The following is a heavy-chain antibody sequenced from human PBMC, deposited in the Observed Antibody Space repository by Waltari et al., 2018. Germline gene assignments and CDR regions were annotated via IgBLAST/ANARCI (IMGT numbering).Heavy chain of an antibody. Sequence: QVQLQESGPGLVKPSGTLSLTCAVSGGSISSSNWWSWVRQPPGKGLEGIGEIYHSGSTNYNPSLKSRVTRAVDKSKNQFSLKLSSVTAADTAVYYCARAEGWFDPWGQGTVVTVSS. CDR3: ARAEGWFDP. J-gene: IGHJ5*02. V-gene: IGHV4-4*02. CDR2: IYHSGST. CDR1: GGSISSSNW.